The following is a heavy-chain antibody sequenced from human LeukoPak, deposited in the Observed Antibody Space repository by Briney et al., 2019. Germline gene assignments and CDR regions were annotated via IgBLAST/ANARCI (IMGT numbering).Heavy chain of an antibody. J-gene: IGHJ4*02. CDR2: ISGSGGST. CDR3: AKVSVVLWELLRYFDY. D-gene: IGHD1-26*01. Sequence: GGSLRLSCAASGFTFSSYAMSWVRQAPGKGLEWVSDISGSGGSTYYADSVKGRFTISRDNSKNTLYLQMNSLRAEDTAVYYCAKVSVVLWELLRYFDYGGQGTLVTVSS. CDR1: GFTFSSYA. V-gene: IGHV3-23*01.